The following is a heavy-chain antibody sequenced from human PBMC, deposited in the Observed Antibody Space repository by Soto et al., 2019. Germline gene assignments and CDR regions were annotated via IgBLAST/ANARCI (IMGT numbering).Heavy chain of an antibody. CDR3: ARDAIYNSYGTYFDY. Sequence: QVQLVQSGAEVKKPGASVKVSCKTSGYTFTGYYVHWVRQAPGHGLEWMGWINPNSGGTNYAQKFQGWVSMTRDRSITTVYMELSRLTSDDTAVYYCARDAIYNSYGTYFDYWGQGTLVTVSS. V-gene: IGHV1-2*04. D-gene: IGHD5-18*01. J-gene: IGHJ4*02. CDR2: INPNSGGT. CDR1: GYTFTGYY.